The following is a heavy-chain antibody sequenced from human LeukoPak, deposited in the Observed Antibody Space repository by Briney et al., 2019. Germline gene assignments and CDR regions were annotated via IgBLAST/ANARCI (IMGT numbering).Heavy chain of an antibody. J-gene: IGHJ3*02. V-gene: IGHV5-51*01. D-gene: IGHD2-2*02. CDR1: GYSFTNYW. CDR2: IYPDDSDT. Sequence: GESLKISCKASGYSFTNYWIGWVRQMPGKGLEWMGIIYPDDSDTRYSPSFQGQVTISADKSFSTAYLQWSSLKASDTAMYYCATLYRGDHDAFDIWGQGTLVTVSS. CDR3: ATLYRGDHDAFDI.